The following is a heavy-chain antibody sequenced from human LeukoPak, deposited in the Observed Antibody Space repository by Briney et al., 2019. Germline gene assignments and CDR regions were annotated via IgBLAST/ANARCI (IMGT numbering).Heavy chain of an antibody. CDR2: INPNSGGT. CDR1: GYTFTGYY. D-gene: IGHD5-18*01. V-gene: IGHV1-2*02. CDR3: ARGGLDTAMVMYYYYYYMDV. Sequence: ASVKVSCKASGYTFTGYYMHWVRQAPGQGPEWMGWINPNSGGTNYAQKFQGRVTMTRDTSISTAYMELSRLRSDDTAVYYCARGGLDTAMVMYYYYYYMDVWGKGTTVTVSS. J-gene: IGHJ6*03.